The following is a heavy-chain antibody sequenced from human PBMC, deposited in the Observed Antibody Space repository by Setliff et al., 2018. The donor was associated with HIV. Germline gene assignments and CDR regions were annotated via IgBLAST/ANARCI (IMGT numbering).Heavy chain of an antibody. CDR2: VNPHDGGT. CDR3: ATAGGRSWFDP. D-gene: IGHD3-16*01. Sequence: ASVKVSCKASGYTLTDYYVQWVRQAPGQGLEWMGWVNPHDGGTYYAQILEGRVTMTRDTSISTAYMELNSLRSDDTAVYYCATAGGRSWFDPWGPGTLVTVSS. V-gene: IGHV1-2*02. J-gene: IGHJ5*02. CDR1: GYTLTDYY.